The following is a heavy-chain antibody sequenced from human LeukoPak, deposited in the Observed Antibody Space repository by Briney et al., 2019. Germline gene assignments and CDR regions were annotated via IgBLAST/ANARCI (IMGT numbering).Heavy chain of an antibody. V-gene: IGHV3-33*06. Sequence: QPGGSLRLSCAASGFTFSSHGMHWVRQAPGKGLEWVAVIWYDGSNKYYADSVKGRFTISRDNSKNTLYLQMNSLRAEDTAVYYCAKDRVPGIAAPGPFDYWGQGTLVTVSS. CDR1: GFTFSSHG. CDR3: AKDRVPGIAAPGPFDY. CDR2: IWYDGSNK. J-gene: IGHJ4*02. D-gene: IGHD6-13*01.